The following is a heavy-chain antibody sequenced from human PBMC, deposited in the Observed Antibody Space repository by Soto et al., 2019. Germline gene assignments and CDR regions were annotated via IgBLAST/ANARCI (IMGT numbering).Heavy chain of an antibody. V-gene: IGHV3-23*01. D-gene: IGHD3-3*01. CDR3: AKDDDFWSKGICGY. CDR1: GFTFSSYA. CDR2: ISGSGGST. J-gene: IGHJ4*02. Sequence: PGGSLRLSCAASGFTFSSYAMSWVRQAPGKGLEWVSAISGSGGSTYYADSVKGRFTISRDNSKNTLYLQMNSLRAEDTAVYYCAKDDDFWSKGICGYWGQGTLVTVSS.